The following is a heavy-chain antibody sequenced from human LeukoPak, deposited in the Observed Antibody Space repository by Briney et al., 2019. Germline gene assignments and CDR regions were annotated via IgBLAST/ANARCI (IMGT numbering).Heavy chain of an antibody. CDR3: ARGNYYNMDV. J-gene: IGHJ6*02. Sequence: GGSLRLSCAASGFTFDDCAMHWVRQAPEKGLVWVSRINSDGSSTTYADSVKGRFTISRDNAKNTLYLQMNSLRAEDTAVYYCARGNYYNMDVWGQGTTVTVSS. CDR1: GFTFDDCA. V-gene: IGHV3-74*01. CDR2: INSDGSST.